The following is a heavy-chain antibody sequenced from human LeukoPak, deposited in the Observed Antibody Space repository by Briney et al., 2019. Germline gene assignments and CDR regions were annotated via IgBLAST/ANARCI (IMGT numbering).Heavy chain of an antibody. CDR2: IIPMFGTA. Sequence: SVKVSCKASGGTFSSYAISWVRQAPGQGLEWMGGIIPMFGTANYAQKFQGRVTITADKSTSTAYMELTSLRSEDTAVYYCARDPPGRPYSSSSYGWGQGTLVTVSS. D-gene: IGHD6-6*01. V-gene: IGHV1-69*06. CDR1: GGTFSSYA. J-gene: IGHJ4*02. CDR3: ARDPPGRPYSSSSYG.